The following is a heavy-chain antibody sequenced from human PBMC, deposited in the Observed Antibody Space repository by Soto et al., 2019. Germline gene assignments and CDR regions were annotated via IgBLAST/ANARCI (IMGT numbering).Heavy chain of an antibody. CDR3: AKFVYDFWSGTFDAFDI. V-gene: IGHV3-30*18. J-gene: IGHJ3*02. Sequence: QVQLVESGGGVVQPGRSLRLSCAASGFTFSSYGMHWVRQAPGKGLEWVAVISYDGSNKYYADSVKGRFTISRDNSKNTLYLQMNSLRAEDTAVYYCAKFVYDFWSGTFDAFDIWGQGTMVTVSS. CDR1: GFTFSSYG. D-gene: IGHD3-3*01. CDR2: ISYDGSNK.